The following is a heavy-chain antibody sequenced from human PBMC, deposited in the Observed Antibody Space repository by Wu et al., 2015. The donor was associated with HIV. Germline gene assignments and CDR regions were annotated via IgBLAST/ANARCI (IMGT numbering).Heavy chain of an antibody. CDR3: AATGIAVAGTYYYYYYMDV. CDR1: GGTFSSYA. D-gene: IGHD6-19*01. CDR2: IIPIFGTA. J-gene: IGHJ6*03. Sequence: QVQLVQSGAEVKKSXVLGEGRPSKASGGTFSSYAISWVRQAPGQGLEWMGGIIPIFGTANYAQKFQGRVTITADESTSTAYMELSSLRSEDTAVYYCAATGIAVAGTYYYYYYMDVWGKGTTVTVSS. V-gene: IGHV1-69*12.